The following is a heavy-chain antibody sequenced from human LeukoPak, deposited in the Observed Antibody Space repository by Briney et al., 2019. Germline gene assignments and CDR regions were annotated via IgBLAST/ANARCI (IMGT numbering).Heavy chain of an antibody. V-gene: IGHV3-21*01. CDR1: GFTFSSYS. CDR2: ISSSSSYI. Sequence: PGGSLRLPCAASGFTFSSYSMNWVRQAPGKGLEWVSSISSSSSYIYYADSVKGRFTISRDNAKNSLYLQMNSLRAEDTAVYYCARDLGVYCDSSGYDWGQGTLVTVSS. J-gene: IGHJ4*02. D-gene: IGHD3-22*01. CDR3: ARDLGVYCDSSGYD.